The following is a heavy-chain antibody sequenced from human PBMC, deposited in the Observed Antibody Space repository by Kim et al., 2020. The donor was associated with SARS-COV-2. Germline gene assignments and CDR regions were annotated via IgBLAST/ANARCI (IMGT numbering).Heavy chain of an antibody. CDR2: INPSGGST. Sequence: ASVKVSCKASGYTFTSYYMHWVRQAPGQGLEWMGIINPSGGSTSYAQKFQGRVTMTRDTSTSTVYMELSSLRSEDTAVYYCARDAYIGYSSSWYNDYWGQGTLVTVSS. CDR3: ARDAYIGYSSSWYNDY. CDR1: GYTFTSYY. D-gene: IGHD6-13*01. V-gene: IGHV1-46*01. J-gene: IGHJ4*02.